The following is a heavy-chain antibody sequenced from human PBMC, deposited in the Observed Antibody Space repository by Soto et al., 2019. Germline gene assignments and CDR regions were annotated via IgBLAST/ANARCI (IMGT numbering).Heavy chain of an antibody. J-gene: IGHJ1*01. Sequence: LRLSCAASGFSFSSYVIHWVRQAPDKGLEWVAAIWSDGSNNYYADSVKGRFTISRDNSKDTLYLQMNSLRVEDTAVYYCARDTLGSCKGGPCYRLHLWGQGTLVTVSS. CDR1: GFSFSSYV. CDR3: ARDTLGSCKGGPCYRLHL. D-gene: IGHD2-15*01. V-gene: IGHV3-33*01. CDR2: IWSDGSNN.